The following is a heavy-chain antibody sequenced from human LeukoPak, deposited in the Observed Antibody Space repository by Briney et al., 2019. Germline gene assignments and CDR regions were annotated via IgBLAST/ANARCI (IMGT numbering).Heavy chain of an antibody. V-gene: IGHV3-23*01. D-gene: IGHD5-24*01. J-gene: IGHJ4*02. CDR2: ISGNGGNI. CDR1: GFTFSTYA. Sequence: GGSLRLSCAASGFTFSTYAMSWVRQAPGKGLEWVSTISGNGGNIYHADSVKGRFTISRDNSKNTLYLQMNTLRVEDTAVYYCARASALATPPFGYWGQGTLVTVSS. CDR3: ARASALATPPFGY.